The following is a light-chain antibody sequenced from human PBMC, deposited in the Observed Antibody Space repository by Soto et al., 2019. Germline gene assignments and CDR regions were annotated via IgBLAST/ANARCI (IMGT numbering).Light chain of an antibody. Sequence: QSVLTQPPSVSGAPGRRVTISCTGSSSNIGAGYDVHWYQQLPGTAPKLLIYGNGNRPSGVPDRFSGSKSGTSASLAITGLQAEDEGDYYCQTYDSAQEVFGNGTKVTVL. CDR2: GNG. CDR3: QTYDSAQEV. CDR1: SSNIGAGYD. J-gene: IGLJ1*01. V-gene: IGLV1-40*01.